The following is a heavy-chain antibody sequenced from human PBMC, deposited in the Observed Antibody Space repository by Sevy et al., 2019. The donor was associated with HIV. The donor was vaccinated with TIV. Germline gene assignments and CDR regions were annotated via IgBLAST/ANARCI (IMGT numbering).Heavy chain of an antibody. CDR2: FDPEDGKT. J-gene: IGHJ4*02. V-gene: IGHV1-24*01. D-gene: IGHD3-22*01. CDR1: GYTLTELS. CDR3: ASTRDYYDSSGYYFDY. Sequence: ASVKVSCKVSGYTLTELSIHWVRQAPGKGLEWLVTFDPEDGKTIYAQNFQGRVTMTEETFTETTYMELSSLRSEDTAVYYCASTRDYYDSSGYYFDYWGQGTLVTVSS.